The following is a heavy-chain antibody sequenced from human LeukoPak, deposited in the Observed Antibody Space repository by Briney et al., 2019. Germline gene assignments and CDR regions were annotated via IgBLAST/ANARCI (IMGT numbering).Heavy chain of an antibody. Sequence: SVKVSCKASGGTFSSYAISWVRQAPGQGLEWMGGIIPIFGTANYAQKFQGRVTITADESTSTAYMELSSLRSEDTAVYYCARDRGGGYYDNSGYGGLRPPGRGTAFDIWGQGTMVTVSS. D-gene: IGHD3-22*01. CDR3: ARDRGGGYYDNSGYGGLRPPGRGTAFDI. CDR1: GGTFSSYA. V-gene: IGHV1-69*13. J-gene: IGHJ3*02. CDR2: IIPIFGTA.